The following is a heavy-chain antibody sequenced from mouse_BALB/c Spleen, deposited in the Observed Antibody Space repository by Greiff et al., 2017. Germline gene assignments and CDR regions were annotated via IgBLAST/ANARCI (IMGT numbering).Heavy chain of an antibody. CDR2: IYPGDGDT. Sequence: QVQLKQSGAELARPGASVKLSCKASGYTFTSYWMQWVKQRPGQGLEWIGAIYPGDGDTRYTQKFKGKATLTADKSSSTAYMQLSSLASEDSAVYYCARYGYYFDYWGQGTTLTVSS. J-gene: IGHJ2*01. V-gene: IGHV1-87*01. CDR3: ARYGYYFDY. CDR1: GYTFTSYW. D-gene: IGHD2-2*01.